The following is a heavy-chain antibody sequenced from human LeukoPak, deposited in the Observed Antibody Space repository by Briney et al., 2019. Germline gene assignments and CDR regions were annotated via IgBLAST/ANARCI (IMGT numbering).Heavy chain of an antibody. CDR1: GGSIRSYD. D-gene: IGHD6-13*01. J-gene: IGHJ6*03. CDR2: IHYRGST. Sequence: SETLSLTCNVSGGSIRSYDWSWIRQPPGKGLEWIGYIHYRGSTKYNPSLKSRVTMSVDTSKNQFSLRLNSVTAADTAVYYCARDASSPQNYYYYYMDVWGKGTTVTISS. V-gene: IGHV4-59*01. CDR3: ARDASSPQNYYYYYMDV.